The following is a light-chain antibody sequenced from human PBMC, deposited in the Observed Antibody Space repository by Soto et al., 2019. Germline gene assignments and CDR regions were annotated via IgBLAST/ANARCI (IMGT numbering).Light chain of an antibody. CDR3: QQYGSSPGT. CDR1: QSVSSSY. V-gene: IGKV3-20*01. J-gene: IGKJ1*01. Sequence: EIVLTQSPGTLSLSPGERATLSCRASQSVSSSYLAWYQQKPGQAPKLLIFGASIRATDIPDRSSGSGSGTDFTLTISRLEPEDFAVYYCQQYGSSPGTFGQGTKVDI. CDR2: GAS.